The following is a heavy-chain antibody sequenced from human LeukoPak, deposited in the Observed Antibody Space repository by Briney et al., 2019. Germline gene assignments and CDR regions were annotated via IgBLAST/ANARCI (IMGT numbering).Heavy chain of an antibody. CDR3: ARGAYYYYYMDV. J-gene: IGHJ6*03. V-gene: IGHV1-2*02. CDR1: GYSFTGYY. Sequence: GASVKVSCKASGYSFTGYYMHWVRQAPGQGLAWMGWINPNSGGTNYAQKFQGRVTMTRDTSISTAYMELSRLRSDDTAVYYCARGAYYYYYMDVWGKGTTVTVSS. CDR2: INPNSGGT.